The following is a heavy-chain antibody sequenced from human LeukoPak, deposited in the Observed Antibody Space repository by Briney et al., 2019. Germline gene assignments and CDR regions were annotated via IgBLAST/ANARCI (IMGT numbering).Heavy chain of an antibody. CDR1: GGSISSGDYY. V-gene: IGHV4-30-4*08. CDR2: IYYSEST. CDR3: ARDLAPSGADAFDI. J-gene: IGHJ3*02. Sequence: SETLSLTCTVSGGSISSGDYYWSWIRQPPGKGLEWIGYIYYSESTYYNPSLKSRVTISVDTARNQFSLKLSSVTAADTAMYYCARDLAPSGADAFDIWGQGTMVTVSS. D-gene: IGHD1-14*01.